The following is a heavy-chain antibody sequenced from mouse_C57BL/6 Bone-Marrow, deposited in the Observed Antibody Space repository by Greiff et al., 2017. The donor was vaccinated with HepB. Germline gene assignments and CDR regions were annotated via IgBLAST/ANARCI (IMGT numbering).Heavy chain of an antibody. J-gene: IGHJ4*01. V-gene: IGHV2-2*01. CDR3: ARNYDYDGPLAMDY. CDR1: GFSLTSYG. CDR2: IWSGGST. Sequence: VKLVESGPGLVQPSQSLSITCTVSGFSLTSYGVHWVRQSPGKGLEWLGVIWSGGSTDYNAAFISRLSISKDNSKSKVFFKMNSLQADDTAIYYCARNYDYDGPLAMDYWGQGTSVTVSS. D-gene: IGHD2-4*01.